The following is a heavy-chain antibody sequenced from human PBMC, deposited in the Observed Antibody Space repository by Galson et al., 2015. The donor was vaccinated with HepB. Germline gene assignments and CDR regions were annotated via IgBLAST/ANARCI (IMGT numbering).Heavy chain of an antibody. V-gene: IGHV1-69*04. D-gene: IGHD2-2*02. CDR3: SRDVSCDLNTCYRDAFDI. Sequence: SVMVSCKASGATFNTFAISWVRHAPWQGLEWLGRILPVHIVPIVAQTFKGSVTITADKPTSTVYMDLSSLRSEDTAVYYCSRDVSCDLNTCYRDAFDIWGQGTKVTVAS. J-gene: IGHJ3*02. CDR2: ILPVHIVP. CDR1: GATFNTFA.